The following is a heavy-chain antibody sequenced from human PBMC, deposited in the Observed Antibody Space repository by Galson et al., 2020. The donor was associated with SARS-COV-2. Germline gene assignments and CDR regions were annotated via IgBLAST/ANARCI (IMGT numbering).Heavy chain of an antibody. D-gene: IGHD3-10*01. CDR3: ARAEGGLLWFGDSHYYDYGMDV. CDR1: GGSFSGYY. Sequence: SETLSLTCAVYGGSFSGYYWSWIRQPPGKGLEWIGEINHSGSTNYNPSLKSRVTISVDTSKNQFSLKLSTVTAADTAVYYCARAEGGLLWFGDSHYYDYGMDVWGQGTTVTVS. J-gene: IGHJ6*02. V-gene: IGHV4-34*01. CDR2: INHSGST.